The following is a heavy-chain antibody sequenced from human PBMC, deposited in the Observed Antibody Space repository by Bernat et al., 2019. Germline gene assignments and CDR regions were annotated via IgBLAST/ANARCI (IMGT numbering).Heavy chain of an antibody. CDR1: GGSISSSSYY. V-gene: IGHV4-39*01. CDR3: ARQGRRIAAIDY. Sequence: QLQRQESGPGLVKPSETLSLTCTVSGGSISSSSYYWGWIRQPPGKGLEWIGSIYYSGSTYYNPSLKSRVTISVDTSKNQFSLKLSSVTAADTAVYYCARQGRRIAAIDYWGQGTLVTVSS. J-gene: IGHJ4*02. CDR2: IYYSGST. D-gene: IGHD6-6*01.